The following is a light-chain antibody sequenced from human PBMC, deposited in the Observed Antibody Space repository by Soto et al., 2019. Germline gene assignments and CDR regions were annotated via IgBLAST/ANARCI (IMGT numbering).Light chain of an antibody. CDR3: SSSTSTSSVL. Sequence: QSVLTQPASVSGSPGQSITISCTGTSSDVGGYNYVSWYQHHPGKAPKVRIYDVSNRPSGVSDRFSGSKSGNTASLTISGLQAEDEADYYCSSSTSTSSVLFGGGTKLTVL. CDR1: SSDVGGYNY. J-gene: IGLJ2*01. CDR2: DVS. V-gene: IGLV2-14*03.